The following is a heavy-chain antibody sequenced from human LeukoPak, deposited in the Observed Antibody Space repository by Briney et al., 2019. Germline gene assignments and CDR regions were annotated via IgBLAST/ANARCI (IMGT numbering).Heavy chain of an antibody. Sequence: PGRSLRLSCTASGFTFGDYAMSWVRQAPGKGLEWVGFIRSKAYGGTTEYAASVKGRFTISRDDSKSIAYLQMNSLKTEDTAVYYCTRDGMSGSYSPADYWGQGTLVTVSS. D-gene: IGHD1-26*01. CDR1: GFTFGDYA. CDR3: TRDGMSGSYSPADY. CDR2: IRSKAYGGTT. J-gene: IGHJ4*02. V-gene: IGHV3-49*04.